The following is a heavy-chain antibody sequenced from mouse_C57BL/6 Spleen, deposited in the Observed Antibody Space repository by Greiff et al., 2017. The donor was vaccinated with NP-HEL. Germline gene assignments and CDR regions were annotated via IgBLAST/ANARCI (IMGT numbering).Heavy chain of an antibody. CDR1: GFNIKDDY. CDR2: IDPENGDT. D-gene: IGHD2-4*01. Sequence: DVKLQESGAELVRPGASVKLSCTASGFNIKDDYMHWVKQRPEQGLEWIGWIDPENGDTEYASKFQGKATITADTSSNTAYLQLSSLTSEDTAVYYCTTGDYEYAMDYWGQGTSVTVSS. J-gene: IGHJ4*01. CDR3: TTGDYEYAMDY. V-gene: IGHV14-4*01.